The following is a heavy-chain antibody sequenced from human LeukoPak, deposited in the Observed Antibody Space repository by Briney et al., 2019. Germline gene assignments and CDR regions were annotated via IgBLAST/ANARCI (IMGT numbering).Heavy chain of an antibody. Sequence: WVSAISGSGGSTSYADSVKGRFTISRDNSKNTLYLQMNSLRAEDTAVYYCAKIMRQQLVFDYWGQGTLVTVSS. D-gene: IGHD6-13*01. V-gene: IGHV3-23*01. CDR3: AKIMRQQLVFDY. CDR2: ISGSGGST. J-gene: IGHJ4*02.